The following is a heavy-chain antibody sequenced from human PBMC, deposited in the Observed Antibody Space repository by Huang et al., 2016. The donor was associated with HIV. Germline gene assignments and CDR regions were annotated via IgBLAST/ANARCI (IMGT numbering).Heavy chain of an antibody. Sequence: EVQLVESGGGLVKHGGSLRLSCAASGFTFSNAWMCWVRQAPGKGLEWVGLIKSKTDGGTTDYAAPVKGRFTISRDDSKNTLYLQMNSLKTEDTAVYYCTTESESSGWTMDHDAFDIWGQGTMVTVSS. CDR2: IKSKTDGGTT. D-gene: IGHD6-19*01. V-gene: IGHV3-15*01. CDR3: TTESESSGWTMDHDAFDI. CDR1: GFTFSNAW. J-gene: IGHJ3*02.